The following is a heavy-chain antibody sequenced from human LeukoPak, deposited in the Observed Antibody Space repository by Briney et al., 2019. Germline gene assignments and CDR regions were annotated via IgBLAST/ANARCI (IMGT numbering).Heavy chain of an antibody. CDR2: IHYSGST. J-gene: IGHJ6*04. V-gene: IGHV4-31*03. Sequence: SETLSLTCTVSGGSISSGGYYWSWIRQQPGKGLEWIGYIHYSGSTYYNPSLKSRVTISVDTSKNQFSLKLSSVTAADTAVYYCARTYGSGSFVWDGMDVWGKGTTVTVSS. CDR1: GGSISSGGYY. CDR3: ARTYGSGSFVWDGMDV. D-gene: IGHD3-10*01.